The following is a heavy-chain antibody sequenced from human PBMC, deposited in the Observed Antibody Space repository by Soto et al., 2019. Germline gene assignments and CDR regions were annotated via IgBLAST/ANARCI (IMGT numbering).Heavy chain of an antibody. CDR1: GYTFTSYG. D-gene: IGHD3-22*01. CDR3: ARVLDSGYSDY. V-gene: IGHV1-18*01. CDR2: ISAYNGNT. Sequence: GASVKVSCKASGYTFTSYGISWVRQAPGQGLEWMGWISAYNGNTNYAQKLQGRVTMTTDTSTSTAYMELSSVTAADTAVYYCARVLDSGYSDYWGQGILVTVSS. J-gene: IGHJ4*02.